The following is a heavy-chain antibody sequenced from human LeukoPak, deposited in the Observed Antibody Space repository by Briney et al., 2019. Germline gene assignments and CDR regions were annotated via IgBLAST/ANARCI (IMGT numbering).Heavy chain of an antibody. CDR1: GDSISNYY. V-gene: IGHV4-4*07. CDR2: YYTSEST. CDR3: ARSSYYYDSSGLWAFDI. J-gene: IGHJ3*02. Sequence: SETLSLTCTVSGDSISNYYWSWIRQPAGKGLEWIGRYYTSESTDYNPSLKSRVTMSVDTSKNQFFLKLSSVTAADTAVYYCARSSYYYDSSGLWAFDIWGQGTMVTVSS. D-gene: IGHD3-22*01.